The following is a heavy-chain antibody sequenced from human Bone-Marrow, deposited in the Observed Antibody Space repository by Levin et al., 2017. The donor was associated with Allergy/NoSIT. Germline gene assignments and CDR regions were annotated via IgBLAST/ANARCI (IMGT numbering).Heavy chain of an antibody. J-gene: IGHJ4*02. V-gene: IGHV3-30*18. D-gene: IGHD3-3*01. Sequence: LSGGSLRLSCAASGFTFSRYGIHWVRQAPGKGLEWVALISHDGNKQEYGDSVKGRFTISRDNSRNTVYLQMDSLRPEDTARYYCAKDRVTILGVAADYWGQGTLVTVSS. CDR3: AKDRVTILGVAADY. CDR1: GFTFSRYG. CDR2: ISHDGNKQ.